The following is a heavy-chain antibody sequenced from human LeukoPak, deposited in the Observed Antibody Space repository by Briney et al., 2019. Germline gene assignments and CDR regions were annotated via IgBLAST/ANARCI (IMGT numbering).Heavy chain of an antibody. J-gene: IGHJ6*02. CDR2: ISWNSGSI. D-gene: IGHD3-9*01. CDR3: ARSLGYYDILTGYRAHMDV. Sequence: GGSLRLSCAASGFTFDDYAMHWVRQAPGKGLEWVSGISWNSGSIGYADSVKGRFTISRDNAKNSLYLQMNSLRAEDTALYYCARSLGYYDILTGYRAHMDVWGQGTTVTVSS. CDR1: GFTFDDYA. V-gene: IGHV3-9*01.